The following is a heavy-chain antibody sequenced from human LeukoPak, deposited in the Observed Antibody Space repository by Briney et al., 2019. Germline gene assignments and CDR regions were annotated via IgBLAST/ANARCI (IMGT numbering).Heavy chain of an antibody. V-gene: IGHV3-53*01. CDR2: IYSGGTT. D-gene: IGHD1-26*01. Sequence: GGSLRLACAVSGFTVSSNYMSWVRQAPGKGLEWVSVIYSGGTTFYADSVKGRFIISRDSSKNTLFLQVNSLRAEDTAVYYCARDSSGRLHGAFDIWGRGTMVTVSS. CDR1: GFTVSSNY. J-gene: IGHJ3*02. CDR3: ARDSSGRLHGAFDI.